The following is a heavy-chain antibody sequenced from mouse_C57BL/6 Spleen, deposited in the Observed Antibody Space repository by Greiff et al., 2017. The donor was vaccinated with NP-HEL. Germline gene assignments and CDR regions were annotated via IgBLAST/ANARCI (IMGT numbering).Heavy chain of an antibody. J-gene: IGHJ2*01. CDR2: IDPSDSET. V-gene: IGHV1-52*01. CDR1: GYTFTSYW. CDR3: ARYYGSGFDY. D-gene: IGHD1-1*01. Sequence: QVQLQQPGAELVRPGSSVKLSCKASGYTFTSYWMHWVKQRPIQGLEWIGNIDPSDSETHYNQKFKDKATLTVVKSSSTAYMQLSSLTSEDSAVYYCARYYGSGFDYWGQGTTLTVSS.